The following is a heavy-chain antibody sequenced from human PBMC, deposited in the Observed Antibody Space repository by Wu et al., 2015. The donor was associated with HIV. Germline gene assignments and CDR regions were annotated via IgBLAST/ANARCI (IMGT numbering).Heavy chain of an antibody. D-gene: IGHD3-3*01. CDR1: GYTFTNYD. Sequence: QEQLVQSGAEVVKPGASVKVSCKASGYTFTNYDIIWLRQATGQGLEWMGWVNPNTGATGYARNLQGRLTITRDTSTATSYMEMSSLTSGDTAVYYCARGTRGFWSGHPWDYYHYYMDVWGKGTTVTVSS. CDR2: VNPNTGAT. V-gene: IGHV1-8*01. J-gene: IGHJ6*03. CDR3: ARGTRGFWSGHPWDYYHYYMDV.